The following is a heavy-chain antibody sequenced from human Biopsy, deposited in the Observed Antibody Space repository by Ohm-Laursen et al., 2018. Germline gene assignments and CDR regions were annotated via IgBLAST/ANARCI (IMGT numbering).Heavy chain of an antibody. CDR2: IPHTGYT. CDR3: ARGSNGYGGLYFPH. D-gene: IGHD4-23*01. J-gene: IGHJ1*01. CDR1: GGSFTGYY. Sequence: GTLSLTCTVSGGSFTGYYWTWIRQPPGKGLEWIGHIPHTGYTSYNSSLKSQVTISLDTSRKHFSLRLTSLAAADTAVYYCARGSNGYGGLYFPHWGQGTLVTVSS. V-gene: IGHV4-59*08.